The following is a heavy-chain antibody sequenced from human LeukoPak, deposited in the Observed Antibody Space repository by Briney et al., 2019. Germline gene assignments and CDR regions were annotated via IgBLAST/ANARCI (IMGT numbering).Heavy chain of an antibody. V-gene: IGHV3-48*01. J-gene: IGHJ6*03. D-gene: IGHD1-14*01. Sequence: GGSLRLSCAASGFTFSSYSMNWVRQAPGKGLEWVSYISSSSSTIYYADSVKGRFTISRDNAKNSLYLQMNSLRAEDTAVYYCARDHRPQYYYYYMDVWGKGTTATVSS. CDR2: ISSSSSTI. CDR1: GFTFSSYS. CDR3: ARDHRPQYYYYYMDV.